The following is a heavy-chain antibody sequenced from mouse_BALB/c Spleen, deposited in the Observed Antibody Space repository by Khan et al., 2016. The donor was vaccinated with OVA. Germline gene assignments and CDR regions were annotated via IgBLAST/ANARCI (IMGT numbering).Heavy chain of an antibody. CDR2: ISYSGNT. V-gene: IGHV3-2*02. CDR3: ARKYYYDYDPFPC. D-gene: IGHD2-4*01. Sequence: EVQLQESGPGLVKPSQSLSLTCTVTDYSITSEYTWNWLRQFPGKKLEWMGFISYSGNTRYNPSLKSRISITRDTSKNQFFLQLNSVTSEDTATYYCARKYYYDYDPFPCWGQGTLVTVSA. CDR1: DYSITSEYT. J-gene: IGHJ3*01.